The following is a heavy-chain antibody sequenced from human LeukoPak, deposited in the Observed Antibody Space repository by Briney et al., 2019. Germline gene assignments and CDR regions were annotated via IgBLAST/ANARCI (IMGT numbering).Heavy chain of an antibody. J-gene: IGHJ3*02. D-gene: IGHD3-10*01. CDR1: GFTFTIYW. Sequence: GGSLRLSCAASGFTFTIYWMSWVRQAPGKGLEWVANIKQDGSENYYVDSVKGRFTISRDNSKNTLYLQMNSLRAEDTAVYYCAKPRGGAFDIWGQGTMVTVSS. CDR3: AKPRGGAFDI. V-gene: IGHV3-7*01. CDR2: IKQDGSEN.